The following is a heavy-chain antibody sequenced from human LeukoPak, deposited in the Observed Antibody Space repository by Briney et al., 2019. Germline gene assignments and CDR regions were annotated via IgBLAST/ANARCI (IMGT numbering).Heavy chain of an antibody. J-gene: IGHJ4*02. CDR1: GWTFSSYS. CDR2: INNSGET. Sequence: GGSLPLSCAACGWTFSSYSMSWVRQPPGKGLEWVSSINNSGETFYPDSVKCRFTISRDNSKNRVYLQMSRLRAEDTGVYYCVKGQNSDSHCLGDYWGQGTLVTVSS. D-gene: IGHD2-21*02. CDR3: VKGQNSDSHCLGDY. V-gene: IGHV3-23*01.